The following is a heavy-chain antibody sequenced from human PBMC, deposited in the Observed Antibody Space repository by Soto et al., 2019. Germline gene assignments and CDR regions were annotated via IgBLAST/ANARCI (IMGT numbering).Heavy chain of an antibody. CDR3: ARSSRLLWFGEDAFDI. CDR2: ISYDGSNK. CDR1: GFTFSSYA. J-gene: IGHJ3*02. V-gene: IGHV3-30-3*01. Sequence: QVQLVESGGGVVQPGRSLRLSCAASGFTFSSYAMHWVRQAPGKGLEWVAVISYDGSNKYYADSVKGRFTISRDNSKNTLYLQMNSLRAEDTAVYYCARSSRLLWFGEDAFDIWGQGTMVTVSS. D-gene: IGHD3-10*01.